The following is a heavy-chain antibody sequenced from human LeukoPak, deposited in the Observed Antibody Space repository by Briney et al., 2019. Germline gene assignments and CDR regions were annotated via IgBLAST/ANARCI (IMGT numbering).Heavy chain of an antibody. J-gene: IGHJ3*02. Sequence: SVKVSCKGSGGTFSSYAISWVRQAPGQGLEWMGGIIPIFGTANYAQRFQGRVTITADESTSTAYMELSSLRSEDTAVYYCASTYYYDSSGYHDAFDIWGQGTMVTVSS. V-gene: IGHV1-69*13. CDR2: IIPIFGTA. D-gene: IGHD3-22*01. CDR1: GGTFSSYA. CDR3: ASTYYYDSSGYHDAFDI.